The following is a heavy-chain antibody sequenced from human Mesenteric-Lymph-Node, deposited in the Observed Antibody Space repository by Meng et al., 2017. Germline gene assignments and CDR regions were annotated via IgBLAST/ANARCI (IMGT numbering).Heavy chain of an antibody. CDR2: IYSGGST. D-gene: IGHD3-22*01. J-gene: IGHJ4*02. CDR3: ARNDIYYYDSSGFYYFDS. CDR1: GFTFSSYA. Sequence: GESLKISCAASGFTFSSYAMHWVRQAPGKGLERVSVIYSGGSTYYADSVKGRFTISRHNSKNTLYLQMNSLRAEDTAVYFCARNDIYYYDSSGFYYFDSWGQGTLVTVSS. V-gene: IGHV3-66*01.